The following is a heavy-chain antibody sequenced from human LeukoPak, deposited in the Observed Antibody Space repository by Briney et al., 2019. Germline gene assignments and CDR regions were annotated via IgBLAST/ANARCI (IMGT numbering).Heavy chain of an antibody. V-gene: IGHV3-7*01. D-gene: IGHD5-12*01. Sequence: GGSLRLSCAASGFTFSSYWMSWVRQAPGKGLEWVANIKQDGSEKYYVASVKGRFTISRDNAKTSVYLQMNSLRAEDTAVYYCAREEVATILYLYYYYGMDVWGQGTTVTVSS. CDR3: AREEVATILYLYYYYGMDV. CDR2: IKQDGSEK. J-gene: IGHJ6*02. CDR1: GFTFSSYW.